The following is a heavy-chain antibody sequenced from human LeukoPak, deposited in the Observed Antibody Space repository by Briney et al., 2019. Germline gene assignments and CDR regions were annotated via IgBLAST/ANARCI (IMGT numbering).Heavy chain of an antibody. CDR3: ARPLRSWYYAY. CDR2: ISSSGSTI. CDR1: GFTFSDYY. Sequence: GGSLRLSCAASGFTFSDYYMSWIRQAPGRGLEWVSYISSSGSTIYYADSVKGRFTISRDNARNSLYLQMNSLRAEDTAVYYCARPLRSWYYAYWGQGTLVTVSS. J-gene: IGHJ4*02. D-gene: IGHD6-13*01. V-gene: IGHV3-11*01.